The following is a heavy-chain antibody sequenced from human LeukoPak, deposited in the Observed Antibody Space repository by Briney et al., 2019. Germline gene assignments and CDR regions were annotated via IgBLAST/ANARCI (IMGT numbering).Heavy chain of an antibody. CDR1: GYSISSGYY. J-gene: IGHJ4*02. CDR2: IYHSGST. D-gene: IGHD6-19*01. Sequence: SETLSLTCAVSGYSISSGYYWGWIRQPPGKGLEWIGSIYHSGSTYYNPSLKSRVTISVDTSKNQFSLKLSSVTAADTAVYYCVLSGWYSNYSDYWGQGTLVTVSS. V-gene: IGHV4-38-2*01. CDR3: VLSGWYSNYSDY.